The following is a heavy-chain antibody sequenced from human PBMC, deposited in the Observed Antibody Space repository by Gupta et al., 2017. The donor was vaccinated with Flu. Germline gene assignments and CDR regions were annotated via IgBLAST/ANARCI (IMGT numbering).Heavy chain of an antibody. J-gene: IGHJ4*02. CDR3: AKTRRRHSYGSLGS. D-gene: IGHD5-18*01. Sequence: EVQLVESGGAVVQPGGSLRLSCSASGFSFDDYAMHWVRQAPGKGLEWVSVISWDGSSSYYVDSMRRRFSISRDNSNSMLYLQMNSLRAEDTALYFCAKTRRRHSYGSLGSWGQGTQVTVSS. CDR2: ISWDGSSS. V-gene: IGHV3-43D*03. CDR1: GFSFDDYA.